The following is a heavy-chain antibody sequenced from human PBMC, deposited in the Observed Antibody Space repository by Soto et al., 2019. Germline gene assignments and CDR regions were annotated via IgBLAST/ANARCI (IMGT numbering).Heavy chain of an antibody. V-gene: IGHV1-69*04. CDR1: GGTFSSYT. J-gene: IGHJ4*02. CDR2: IIPILGIA. CDR3: ARDAGDSSGYYFDY. Sequence: SVKVSCKASGGTFSSYTISWVRQAPGQGLEWMGRIIPILGIANYAQKFQGRVTITADKSTSTAYMELSSLRSEDTAVYYCARDAGDSSGYYFDYWGQGTLVTVS. D-gene: IGHD3-22*01.